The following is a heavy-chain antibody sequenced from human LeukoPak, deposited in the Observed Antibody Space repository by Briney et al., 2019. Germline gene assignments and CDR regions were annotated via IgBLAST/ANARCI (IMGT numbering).Heavy chain of an antibody. CDR2: ISGSGGST. Sequence: GGSLRLSCAASGFTFSSYAMSWVRQAPGKGLEWVSAISGSGGSTYYADSVKGRFTTSRDNSKNTLYLHMNSLRAEDTAVYYCAGYFDWLSPFDYWGQGTLVTVSS. J-gene: IGHJ4*02. CDR1: GFTFSSYA. D-gene: IGHD3-9*01. V-gene: IGHV3-23*01. CDR3: AGYFDWLSPFDY.